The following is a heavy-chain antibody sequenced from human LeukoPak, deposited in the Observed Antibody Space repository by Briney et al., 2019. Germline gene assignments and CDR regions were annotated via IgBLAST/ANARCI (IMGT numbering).Heavy chain of an antibody. Sequence: SETLSLTCTVSGGSISSSSYYWGWIRQPPGKGLEWIGSIYYSGSTYYNPSPKSRVTISVDTSKNQFSLKLSSVTAADTTVYYCITTSYYYYYMDVWGKGTTVTVSS. V-gene: IGHV4-39*01. J-gene: IGHJ6*03. D-gene: IGHD1-14*01. CDR2: IYYSGST. CDR3: ITTSYYYYYMDV. CDR1: GGSISSSSYY.